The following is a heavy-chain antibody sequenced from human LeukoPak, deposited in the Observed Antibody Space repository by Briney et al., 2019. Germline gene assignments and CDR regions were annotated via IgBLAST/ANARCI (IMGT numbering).Heavy chain of an antibody. J-gene: IGHJ6*02. D-gene: IGHD6-13*01. CDR1: GGSISSGGYS. V-gene: IGHV4-30-2*01. CDR2: IYYSGST. Sequence: SETLSLTCAVSGGSISSGGYSWSWIRQPPGKGLEWIGYIYYSGSTYYNPSLKSRVTISVDRSKNQFSLKLSSVTAADTAVYYCARGVYSSSYQDGYYYYGMDVWGQGTTVTVSS. CDR3: ARGVYSSSYQDGYYYYGMDV.